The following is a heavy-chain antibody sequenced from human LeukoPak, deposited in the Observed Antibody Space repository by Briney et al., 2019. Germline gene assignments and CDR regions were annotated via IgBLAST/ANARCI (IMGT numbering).Heavy chain of an antibody. CDR3: ARLDYGGNGDY. J-gene: IGHJ4*02. D-gene: IGHD4-23*01. CDR2: ISSNGGST. V-gene: IGHV3-64*01. Sequence: GGSLRLSCAASGFTFSSYAMHWVRQAPGKGLEYVPAISSNGGSTYYANSVKGRFTISRDNSKNTLYLQMGSLRAEDMAVYYCARLDYGGNGDYWGQGTLVTVSS. CDR1: GFTFSSYA.